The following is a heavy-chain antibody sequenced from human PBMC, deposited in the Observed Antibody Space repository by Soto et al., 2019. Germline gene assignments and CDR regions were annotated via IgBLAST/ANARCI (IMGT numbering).Heavy chain of an antibody. CDR1: GFTFTDYY. V-gene: IGHV3-11*01. J-gene: IGHJ4*02. D-gene: IGHD1-20*01. Sequence: QVQLVESGGGLVTPGGSLRLSCAASGFTFTDYYMSWIRQTPGGGLEWVSYIGGRGDNVYYADSVRGRFTISRDNGKHSLHLQIERQRAEDTAVYYCARDRGAQTSGITRVYYWGQGALVTVSS. CDR3: ARDRGAQTSGITRVYY. CDR2: IGGRGDNV.